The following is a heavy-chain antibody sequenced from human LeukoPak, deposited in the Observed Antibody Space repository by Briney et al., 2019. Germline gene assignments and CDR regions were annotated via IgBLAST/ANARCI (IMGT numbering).Heavy chain of an antibody. V-gene: IGHV5-51*01. CDR2: IYPTDSIN. CDR3: ARLAPDYAAYCFDP. J-gene: IGHJ5*02. CDR1: GYDFSTKW. Sequence: GESLKISCKTSGYDFSTKWIGWVRQMPGKGLEGMGIIYPTDSINRYSPSFRGQVTISVNTYISTAYLHRSRLTASATVIYYGARLAPDYAAYCFDPWGQGTLVTVSS. D-gene: IGHD4/OR15-4a*01.